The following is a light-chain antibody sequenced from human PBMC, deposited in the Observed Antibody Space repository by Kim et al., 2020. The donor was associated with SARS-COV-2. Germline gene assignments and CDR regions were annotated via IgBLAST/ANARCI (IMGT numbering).Light chain of an antibody. CDR1: QSISSW. CDR3: QQYNSYWT. CDR2: KAS. Sequence: SASVGDRVTITCRASQSISSWLAWYQQKPEKAPKLLIYKASSLESGVPSRFSGSGSGREFTLTISSLQPGDFATYYCQQYNSYWTFGQGAKVDIK. J-gene: IGKJ1*01. V-gene: IGKV1-5*03.